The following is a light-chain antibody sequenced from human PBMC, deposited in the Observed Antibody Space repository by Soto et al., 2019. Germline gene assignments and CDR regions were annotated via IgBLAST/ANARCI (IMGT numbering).Light chain of an antibody. Sequence: GNYNRVSWYQQPPGTAPKLIIYEVTNRPSGVPDRFSGSKSGDTASLTISGLQAEDEADYFCCSYTTSGXXXFG. CDR2: EVT. J-gene: IGLJ1*01. CDR1: GNYNR. CDR3: CSYTTSGXXX. V-gene: IGLV2-18*02.